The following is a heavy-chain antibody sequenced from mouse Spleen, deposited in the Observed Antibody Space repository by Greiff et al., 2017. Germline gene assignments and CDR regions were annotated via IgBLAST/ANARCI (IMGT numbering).Heavy chain of an antibody. J-gene: IGHJ2*01. CDR3: TRRDYEGNFDY. CDR1: GFTFSDAW. V-gene: IGHV6-6*01. D-gene: IGHD2-13*01. Sequence: EVQRVESGGGLVQPGGSMKLSCAASGFTFSDAWMDWVRQSPEKGLEWVAEIRNKANNHATYYAESVKGRFTISRDDSKSSVYLQMNSLRAEDTGIYYCTRRDYEGNFDYWGQGTTLTVSS. CDR2: IRNKANNHAT.